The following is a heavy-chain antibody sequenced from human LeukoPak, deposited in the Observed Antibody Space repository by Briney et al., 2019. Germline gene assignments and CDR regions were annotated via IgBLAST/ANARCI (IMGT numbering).Heavy chain of an antibody. CDR3: ARELRDSSGYIFDY. J-gene: IGHJ4*02. CDR1: GFTVSSNY. V-gene: IGHV3-66*01. Sequence: GGSLRLSCAASGFTVSSNYMSWVRQAPGKGLEWVSVIYSGGSTYYADSVKGRFTISRDNSKNTLYLQMNSLRAEDTAVYYCARELRDSSGYIFDYWGQGALVTVSS. D-gene: IGHD3-22*01. CDR2: IYSGGST.